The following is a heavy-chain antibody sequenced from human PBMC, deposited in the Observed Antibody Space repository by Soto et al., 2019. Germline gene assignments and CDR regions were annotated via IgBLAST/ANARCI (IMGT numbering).Heavy chain of an antibody. CDR1: GYSLTSYW. Sequence: ESRKISGSGSGYSLTSYWISWVRQMPGKGLEWMGRIDPSDSYTNYSPSFQGHVTISADKSISTAYLQWSSLKASDTAMYYCARLYYYDSSGYYYYYYGMDVWGQGTTVTVSS. CDR3: ARLYYYDSSGYYYYYYGMDV. D-gene: IGHD3-22*01. V-gene: IGHV5-10-1*01. J-gene: IGHJ6*02. CDR2: IDPSDSYT.